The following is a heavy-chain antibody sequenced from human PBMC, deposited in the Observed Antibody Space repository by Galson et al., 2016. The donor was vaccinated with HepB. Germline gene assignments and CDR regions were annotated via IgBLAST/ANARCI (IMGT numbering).Heavy chain of an antibody. J-gene: IGHJ4*02. V-gene: IGHV2-5*02. Sequence: PALVKPTQTLTLTCPFSGFSLSTSGMGVGWIRQPPGKALEWLALIYWADEKHYTPSLKSRLTITKDTAKNQVVLTMSNMDPVDTGTYYCAHTWGRIAASGTPFFYDGGQGTLVTVSS. CDR1: GFSLSTSGMG. D-gene: IGHD6-13*01. CDR2: IYWADEK. CDR3: AHTWGRIAASGTPFFYD.